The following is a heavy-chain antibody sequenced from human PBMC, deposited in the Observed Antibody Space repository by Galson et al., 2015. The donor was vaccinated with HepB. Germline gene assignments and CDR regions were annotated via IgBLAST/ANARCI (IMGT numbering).Heavy chain of an antibody. J-gene: IGHJ4*02. V-gene: IGHV3-30-3*01. CDR3: ARTRGNYYDSSGPYFDY. D-gene: IGHD3-22*01. Sequence: SLRLSCAASGFTFSNFAIHWVRQAPGKGLQWVAIISYDGNNQYYADSVKGRFTISRDNSKNTLYLQMNSLRAEDTAVYYCARTRGNYYDSSGPYFDYWGQGTLVTVSS. CDR1: GFTFSNFA. CDR2: ISYDGNNQ.